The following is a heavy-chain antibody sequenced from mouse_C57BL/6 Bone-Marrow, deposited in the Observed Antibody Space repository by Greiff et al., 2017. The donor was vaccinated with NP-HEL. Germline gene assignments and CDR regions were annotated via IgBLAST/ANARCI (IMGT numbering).Heavy chain of an antibody. V-gene: IGHV5-17*01. J-gene: IGHJ4*01. CDR2: ISSGSSTI. CDR3: ARPGLYDGYLYAMDY. D-gene: IGHD2-3*01. Sequence: EVQLVESGGGLVKPGGSLKLSCAASGFTFSDYGMHWVRQAPEKGLEWVAYISSGSSTIYYADTVKGRFTISRDNAKNTLFLQMTSLRSEDTAMYYCARPGLYDGYLYAMDYWGQGTSVTVSS. CDR1: GFTFSDYG.